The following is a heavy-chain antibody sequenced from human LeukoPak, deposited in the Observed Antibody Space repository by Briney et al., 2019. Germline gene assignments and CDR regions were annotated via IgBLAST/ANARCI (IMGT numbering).Heavy chain of an antibody. CDR3: AKARSLYSDPVDS. V-gene: IGHV3-23*01. Sequence: GGSLRLSCAASGFTFSDYDMGWVRQAPGKGLEWVSDISGGGGDTFYADSVKGRFTISRDDSKNTLYLQMNNLRVEDTARYYCAKARSLYSDPVDSWGQGTLVTVSS. D-gene: IGHD2-15*01. CDR1: GFTFSDYD. J-gene: IGHJ4*02. CDR2: ISGGGGDT.